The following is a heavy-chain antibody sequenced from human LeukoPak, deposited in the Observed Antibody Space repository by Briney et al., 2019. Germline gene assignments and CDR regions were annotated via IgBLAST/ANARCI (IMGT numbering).Heavy chain of an antibody. Sequence: GGSLRLSCAASGFTFSSYSMTWVRQAPGKGLEWVLSISSSSSYIYYADSVKGRFTISRDNAKNSLYLQMNSLRAEDTAVYYCAREPVAGTAPRWGQGTLVTVSS. CDR2: ISSSSSYI. CDR3: AREPVAGTAPR. D-gene: IGHD6-19*01. CDR1: GFTFSSYS. V-gene: IGHV3-21*01. J-gene: IGHJ4*02.